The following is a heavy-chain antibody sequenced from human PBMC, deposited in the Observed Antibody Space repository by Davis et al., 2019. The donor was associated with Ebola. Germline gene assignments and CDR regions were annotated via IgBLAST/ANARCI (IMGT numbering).Heavy chain of an antibody. V-gene: IGHV6-1*01. CDR1: GDSVSGSSGA. CDR2: TYYTSKWFN. J-gene: IGHJ6*02. D-gene: IGHD1-26*01. CDR3: VRGWGRTGMGV. Sequence: PSQTLSLTCAISGDSVSGSSGAWNWIRQSPSRGLEWLGRTYYTSKWFNHYAEAVQSRITINPDTSKNQFSLQLNSVTPEDPAVYYCVRGWGRTGMGVWGQGTTVTVSS.